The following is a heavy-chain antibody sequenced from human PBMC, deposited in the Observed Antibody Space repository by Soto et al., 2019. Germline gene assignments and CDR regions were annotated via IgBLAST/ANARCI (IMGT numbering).Heavy chain of an antibody. CDR2: ISAYNGNT. D-gene: IGHD3-10*01. Sequence: QVQLVQSGAEVKKPGASVKVSCKASGYTFISYGISWVRQAPGQGRAWMGRISAYNGNTNYAQKLQGRVTMTTDTSTSTAHMDLMSLRAKDTPVDYCARRTLSGLDYYYYYYYIDVWGKGTTFTVSS. J-gene: IGHJ6*03. CDR3: ARRTLSGLDYYYYYYYIDV. CDR1: GYTFISYG. V-gene: IGHV1-18*01.